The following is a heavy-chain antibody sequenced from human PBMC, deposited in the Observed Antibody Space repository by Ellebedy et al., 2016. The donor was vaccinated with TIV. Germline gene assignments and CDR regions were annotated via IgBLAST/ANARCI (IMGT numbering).Heavy chain of an antibody. Sequence: GESLKISXAASGFTFSDYYMSWIRQAPGKGLEWVSYISSSGSTIYYADSVKGRFTISRDNAKNSLYLQMNSLRAEDTAVYYCARDRAALNWNLDYFDYWGQGTLVTVSS. D-gene: IGHD1-20*01. V-gene: IGHV3-11*01. CDR1: GFTFSDYY. J-gene: IGHJ4*02. CDR3: ARDRAALNWNLDYFDY. CDR2: ISSSGSTI.